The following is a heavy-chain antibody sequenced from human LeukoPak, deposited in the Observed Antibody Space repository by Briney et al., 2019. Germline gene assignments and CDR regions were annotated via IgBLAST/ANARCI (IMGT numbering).Heavy chain of an antibody. Sequence: GGSLRLSCAASGFTFSSYAMSWVRQAPGKGLEWVSAISGSGGSTYYADSVKGRFTISRGNSKNTLYLQMNSLRAEDTAVYYWAKVFLLTFLGVFFLYLDNWGREPWSPSPQ. CDR2: ISGSGGST. D-gene: IGHD3-16*01. CDR3: AKVFLLTFLGVFFLYLDN. V-gene: IGHV3-23*01. J-gene: IGHJ4*02. CDR1: GFTFSSYA.